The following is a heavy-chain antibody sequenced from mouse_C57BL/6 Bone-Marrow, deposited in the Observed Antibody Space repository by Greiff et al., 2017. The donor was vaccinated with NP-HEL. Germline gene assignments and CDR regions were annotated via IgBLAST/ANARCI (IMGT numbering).Heavy chain of an antibody. CDR2: IRNKANGYTT. CDR3: ARGKTYYYSNHPFAY. Sequence: EVKVEESGGGLVQPGGSLSLSCAASGFTFTDYYMSWVRQPPGKALEWLGFIRNKANGYTTEYSASVKGRFTISRDNSQSILYLQMNALRAEDSATYYCARGKTYYYSNHPFAYWGKGTLVTVAA. V-gene: IGHV7-3*01. D-gene: IGHD2-5*01. J-gene: IGHJ3*01. CDR1: GFTFTDYY.